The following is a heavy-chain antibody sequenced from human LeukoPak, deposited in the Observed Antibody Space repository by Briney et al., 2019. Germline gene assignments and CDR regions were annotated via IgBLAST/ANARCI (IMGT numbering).Heavy chain of an antibody. D-gene: IGHD2-15*01. CDR2: INHSGST. CDR1: GGSFSGYY. CDR3: ARGSIVVVAATGYYFDY. J-gene: IGHJ4*02. V-gene: IGHV4-34*01. Sequence: SETLSLTCAVYGGSFSGYYWSWIRQPPGKGLEWIGEINHSGSTNYNPSLKSRVTISVDTSKNQFSLKLSSVTAADTAVYYCARGSIVVVAATGYYFDYWGQGTLVTVSS.